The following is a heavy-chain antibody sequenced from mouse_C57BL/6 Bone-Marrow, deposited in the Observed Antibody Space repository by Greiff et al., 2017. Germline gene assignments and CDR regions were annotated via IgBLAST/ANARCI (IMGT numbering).Heavy chain of an antibody. V-gene: IGHV1-52*01. D-gene: IGHD3-3*01. CDR2: IDPSDSET. J-gene: IGHJ3*01. CDR1: GYTFTSYW. CDR3: ARGTRGFFFAY. Sequence: VQLQQPGAELVRPASSVKLSCKASGYTFTSYWTHWVKQRPIQGLEWIGNIDPSDSETHYNQKFKDKATLTVDKSSSTAYMQLSSLTSEDSAVYYCARGTRGFFFAYWGQGALVTVSA.